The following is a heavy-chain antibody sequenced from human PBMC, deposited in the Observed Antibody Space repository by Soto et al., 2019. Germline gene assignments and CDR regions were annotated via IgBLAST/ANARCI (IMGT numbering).Heavy chain of an antibody. CDR2: VYSGGRT. CDR1: GFTVSRNY. CDR3: ARGPVSFDY. J-gene: IGHJ4*02. V-gene: IGHV3-53*02. D-gene: IGHD4-17*01. Sequence: EVQMVETGGGLIQPGGSLRLSCAASGFTVSRNYMSWVRQAPGKGLEWVSVVYSGGRTDDADSCKGRFTISRDHSKNQRYLQMNSLRAEDTAVYYCARGPVSFDYWGQGTLVTVSS.